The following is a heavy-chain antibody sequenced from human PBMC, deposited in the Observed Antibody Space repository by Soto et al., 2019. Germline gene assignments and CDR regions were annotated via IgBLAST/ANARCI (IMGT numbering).Heavy chain of an antibody. V-gene: IGHV3-23*01. Sequence: EVQLLESGGGLVQPGGSLRLSCAASGFTFSSYAMSWVRQAPGKGLEWVSAISGSGGSTYYADSVKGRFTISRDNSKNTLYLQMNGLRAEDTAVYSCGRTPEGYCSGGSCYDEGPIDYWGQGTLVTVSS. CDR1: GFTFSSYA. CDR3: GRTPEGYCSGGSCYDEGPIDY. J-gene: IGHJ4*02. D-gene: IGHD2-15*01. CDR2: ISGSGGST.